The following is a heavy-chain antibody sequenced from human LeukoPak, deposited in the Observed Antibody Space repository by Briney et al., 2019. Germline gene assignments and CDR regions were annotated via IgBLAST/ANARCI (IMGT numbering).Heavy chain of an antibody. CDR2: IYHNGTP. Sequence: SETLSLTCAVSVGSINSGNWWSWVRQSPGKGLEWIGEIYHNGTPNYNPSLKSRVTISADTFKNHFSLKMTSVTAADTAVYYCATAPILRGEGGEHYKYGMDVWGQGTTVIVSS. V-gene: IGHV4-4*02. J-gene: IGHJ6*02. CDR3: ATAPILRGEGGEHYKYGMDV. CDR1: VGSINSGNW. D-gene: IGHD2-2*02.